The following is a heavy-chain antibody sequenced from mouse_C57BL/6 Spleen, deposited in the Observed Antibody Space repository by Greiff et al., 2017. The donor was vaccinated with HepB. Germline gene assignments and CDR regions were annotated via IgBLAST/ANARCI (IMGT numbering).Heavy chain of an antibody. V-gene: IGHV1-82*01. CDR3: ARKKSSSYGSSFDY. Sequence: VQLQQSGPELVKPGASVKISCKASGYAFSSSWMNWVKQRPGKGLGWIGRIYPGDGDTNYNGKFKGKATLTADKSSSTAYMQLSSLTSEDSAVYFCARKKSSSYGSSFDYWGQGTTLTVSS. CDR1: GYAFSSSW. J-gene: IGHJ2*01. D-gene: IGHD1-1*01. CDR2: IYPGDGDT.